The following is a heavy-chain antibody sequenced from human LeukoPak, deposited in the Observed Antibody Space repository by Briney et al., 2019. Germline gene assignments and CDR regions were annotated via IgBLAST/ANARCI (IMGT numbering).Heavy chain of an antibody. CDR2: ISWDSGTI. CDR3: ARAYKDRSLAGKKEFFQH. CDR1: GFTFDNYA. Sequence: GRSLRLSCAASGFTFDNYAMNWVRQVPGKGLEWISLISWDSGTIGYADSVKGRFTISRDNANNFLYLQMNSLRAEDTALYYCARAYKDRSLAGKKEFFQHWGQGTLVTVSS. V-gene: IGHV3-9*01. J-gene: IGHJ1*01. D-gene: IGHD6-19*01.